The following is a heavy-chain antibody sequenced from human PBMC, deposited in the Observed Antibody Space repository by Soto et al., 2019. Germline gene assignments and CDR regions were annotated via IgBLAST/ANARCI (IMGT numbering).Heavy chain of an antibody. V-gene: IGHV4-59*01. CDR1: GGSISSYY. Sequence: PSETLSLTCTVSGGSISSYYWSWIRQPPGKGLEWIGYIYYSGSTNYNPSLKSRVTISVDTSKNQFSLKLSSVTAADTAVYYCARAYGPTEYYYYGMDVWGQGTTVTVSS. CDR2: IYYSGST. CDR3: ARAYGPTEYYYYGMDV. J-gene: IGHJ6*02. D-gene: IGHD4-17*01.